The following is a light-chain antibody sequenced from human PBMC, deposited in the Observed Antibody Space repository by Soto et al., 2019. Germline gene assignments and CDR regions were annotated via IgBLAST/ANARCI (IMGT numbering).Light chain of an antibody. Sequence: IVMTQSPATLSVSPGERATLSCRASQNIYSNIAWYQQRPGQAPRLLIYRASTRATGVPARFSGSGPGTDFTLTISSLQSDDLAVYYCQQYNNWPPITFGQGTRLEIK. CDR3: QQYNNWPPIT. J-gene: IGKJ5*01. CDR1: QNIYSN. CDR2: RAS. V-gene: IGKV3-15*01.